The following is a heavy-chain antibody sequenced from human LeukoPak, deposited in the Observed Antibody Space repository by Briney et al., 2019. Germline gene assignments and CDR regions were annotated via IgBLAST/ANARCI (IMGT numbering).Heavy chain of an antibody. CDR2: IYYSGTT. D-gene: IGHD3-22*01. CDR1: GVSISGSSYY. CDR3: ATDSSGYVSYHDI. V-gene: IGHV4-39*07. Sequence: PSETLSLTCTVSGVSISGSSYYWGWIRQPPGKGLEWIGSIYYSGTTYYNPSLKSRVTISVDTSKNQFSLKLSSVTAADTAVYYCATDSSGYVSYHDIWGQGTMVTVSS. J-gene: IGHJ3*02.